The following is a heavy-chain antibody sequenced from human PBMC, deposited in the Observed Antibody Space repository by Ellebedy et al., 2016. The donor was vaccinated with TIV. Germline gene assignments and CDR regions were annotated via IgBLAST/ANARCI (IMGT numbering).Heavy chain of an antibody. Sequence: GESLKISXTASGFTFGDYAMSWFRQAPGKGLEWVGFIRSKAYGGTTEYAASVKGRFTISRDDSKSIAYLQMNSLKAEGTAVYYCTRVSYYGSGSYFSPDYWGQGTLVTVSS. D-gene: IGHD3-10*01. V-gene: IGHV3-49*03. CDR1: GFTFGDYA. J-gene: IGHJ4*02. CDR3: TRVSYYGSGSYFSPDY. CDR2: IRSKAYGGTT.